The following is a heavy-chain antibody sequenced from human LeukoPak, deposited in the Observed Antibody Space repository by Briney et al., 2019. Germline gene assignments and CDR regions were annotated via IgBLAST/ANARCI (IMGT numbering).Heavy chain of an antibody. V-gene: IGHV3-23*01. D-gene: IGHD1-1*01. Sequence: GGTLRLSCAASGFTFSSFGMSWVHQAPGKGLEWVSAISSTGGTAYYADSVKGRFTISRDNAKNSLYLQMNSLRVEDTAIYYCARDPYNGAYSEGYYYYYMDVWGKGTTVTVSS. CDR1: GFTFSSFG. J-gene: IGHJ6*03. CDR2: ISSTGGTA. CDR3: ARDPYNGAYSEGYYYYYMDV.